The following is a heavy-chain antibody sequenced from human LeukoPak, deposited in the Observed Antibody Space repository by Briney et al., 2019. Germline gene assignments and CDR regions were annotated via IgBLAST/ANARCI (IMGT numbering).Heavy chain of an antibody. V-gene: IGHV4-39*07. CDR2: IYYSGST. CDR1: GGSISGSTYY. J-gene: IGHJ4*02. Sequence: SETLSLTCTVSGGSISGSTYYWGWIRQTPGKGLEWIGSIYYSGSTYYNPSLKSRVTISVDTSKNQFSLKLSSVTAADTAVYFCARWGSGTSPFDDWGQGTLVTVSS. D-gene: IGHD3-16*01. CDR3: ARWGSGTSPFDD.